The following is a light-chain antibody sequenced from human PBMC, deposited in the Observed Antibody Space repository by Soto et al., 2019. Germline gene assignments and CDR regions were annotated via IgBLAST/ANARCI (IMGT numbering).Light chain of an antibody. CDR1: QSISNY. Sequence: DIQMTQSPSSLCASVGDRVTITCRASQSISNYLNWYQQKPGKAPKLLIYAASSLQSGVPSRFSGSGSGTDFTLTISSLQPEDFATYYYQQSYSTPDTFGQGTKLEIK. CDR2: AAS. V-gene: IGKV1-39*01. CDR3: QQSYSTPDT. J-gene: IGKJ2*01.